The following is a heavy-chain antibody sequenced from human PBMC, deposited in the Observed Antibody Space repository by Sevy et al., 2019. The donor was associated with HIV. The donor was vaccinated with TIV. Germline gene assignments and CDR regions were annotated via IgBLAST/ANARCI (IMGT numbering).Heavy chain of an antibody. J-gene: IGHJ6*02. D-gene: IGHD2-8*01. CDR3: ASGMYAIPRYYYYGMDV. CDR2: ISAYNGNT. CDR1: GYTFTSYG. Sequence: ASVKVSCKASGYTFTSYGISWVRQAPGQGLEWMRWISAYNGNTNYAQKLQGRVTMTTDTSTSTAYMELRSLRSDDTAVYYCASGMYAIPRYYYYGMDVWGQGTTVTVSS. V-gene: IGHV1-18*01.